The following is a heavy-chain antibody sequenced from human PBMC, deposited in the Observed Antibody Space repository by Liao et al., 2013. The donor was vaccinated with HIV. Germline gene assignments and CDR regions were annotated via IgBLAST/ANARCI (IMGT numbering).Heavy chain of an antibody. D-gene: IGHD2-21*02. CDR2: IYTSGST. Sequence: QVQLHESGPGLVKPSETLSLTCSVSGDSISSYYWSWIRQPAGKGLEWIGRIYTSGSTSFNPSLKSRVTMSVHTSKNQFSLKLTTVSAADTAVYYCARTAAGGGYWGQGTLVTVSS. V-gene: IGHV4-4*07. J-gene: IGHJ4*02. CDR1: GDSISSYY. CDR3: ARTAAGGGY.